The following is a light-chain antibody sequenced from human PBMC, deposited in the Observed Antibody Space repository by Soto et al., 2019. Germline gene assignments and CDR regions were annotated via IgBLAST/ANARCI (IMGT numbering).Light chain of an antibody. CDR1: NSDVGYYKY. CDR2: EVS. Sequence: QSVLTQPASVSGSPGQSITISCTGTNSDVGYYKYVSWYQQHPGKAPKLMIYEVSNRPSGVSNRFSGSKSGNTASLTISGLQAEDEADYYCTSYTSSSTYVFGTGTKVT. J-gene: IGLJ1*01. V-gene: IGLV2-14*01. CDR3: TSYTSSSTYV.